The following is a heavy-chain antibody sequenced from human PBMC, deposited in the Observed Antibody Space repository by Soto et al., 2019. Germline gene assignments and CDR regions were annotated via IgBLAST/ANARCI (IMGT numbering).Heavy chain of an antibody. CDR3: ARGQVIAAQH. J-gene: IGHJ4*02. D-gene: IGHD2-15*01. CDR1: GGSISSGGYS. CDR2: IYHSGST. Sequence: SETLSLTCAVSGGSISSGGYSWSWIRQPPGKGLEWIGYIYHSGSTYYNPSLKSRVTISVDRSKNQFSLKLSSVTAADTAVYYCARGQVIAAQHWGQGTLVTVS. V-gene: IGHV4-30-2*01.